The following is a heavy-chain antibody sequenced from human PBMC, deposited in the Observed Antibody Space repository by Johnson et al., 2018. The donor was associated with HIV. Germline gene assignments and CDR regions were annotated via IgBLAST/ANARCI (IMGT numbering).Heavy chain of an antibody. CDR2: IKEDGSEK. D-gene: IGHD2/OR15-2a*01. Sequence: VQVVESGGGLVQPGGSLRLSCAASGFTFGTYWMSWVRQAPGKGLEWVTNIKEDGSEKYYVDSVRGRFTISRDNAKNSLYLQMNSLRVDDTAVYYCARSVSLVRGALDIWGQGTMVTVSS. CDR3: ARSVSLVRGALDI. V-gene: IGHV3-7*05. CDR1: GFTFGTYW. J-gene: IGHJ3*02.